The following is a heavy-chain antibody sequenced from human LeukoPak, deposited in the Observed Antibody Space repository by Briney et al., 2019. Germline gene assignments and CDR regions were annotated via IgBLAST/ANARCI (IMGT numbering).Heavy chain of an antibody. CDR2: INPNSGGT. Sequence: ASVKVSCKASGYTFTGYYMHWVRQAPGQGFEWMGWINPNSGGTNYAQKFQGRVTMTRDTSISTAYLQWSSLKASDTAMYYCARVEIVATFDYWGQGTLVTVSS. J-gene: IGHJ4*02. CDR3: ARVEIVATFDY. V-gene: IGHV1-2*02. D-gene: IGHD5-12*01. CDR1: GYTFTGYY.